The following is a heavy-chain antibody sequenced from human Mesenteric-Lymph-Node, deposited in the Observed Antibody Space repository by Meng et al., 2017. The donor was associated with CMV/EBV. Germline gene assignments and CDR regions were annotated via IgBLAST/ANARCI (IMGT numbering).Heavy chain of an antibody. D-gene: IGHD5-18*01. J-gene: IGHJ4*02. Sequence: GGSLRLSCTVSGGSISSSSYYWGWIRQPPGKGLEWLSYISSSGSTIYYADSVKGRFTISRDNAKNSLYLQMNSLRTEDTALYYCAKGNYDTSMDHWGQGTLVTVSS. V-gene: IGHV3-11*01. CDR3: AKGNYDTSMDH. CDR1: GGSISSSSYY. CDR2: ISSSGSTI.